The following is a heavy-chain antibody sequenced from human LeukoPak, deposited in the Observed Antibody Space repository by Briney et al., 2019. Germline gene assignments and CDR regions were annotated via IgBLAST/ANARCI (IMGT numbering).Heavy chain of an antibody. D-gene: IGHD3-9*01. J-gene: IGHJ4*02. CDR2: ISGSGGST. CDR1: GFTFSSYA. CDR3: AKGRTVLRYFDWLFLKSGGLFDY. V-gene: IGHV3-23*01. Sequence: PGGSLRLSCAASGFTFSSYAMSWVRQAPGKGLEWVSAISGSGGSTYYADSVKGRFTISRDNAKNSLYLQMNSLRAEDTAVYYCAKGRTVLRYFDWLFLKSGGLFDYWGQGTLVTVSS.